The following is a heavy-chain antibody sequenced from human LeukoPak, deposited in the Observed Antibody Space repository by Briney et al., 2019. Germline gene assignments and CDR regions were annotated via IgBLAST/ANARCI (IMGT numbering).Heavy chain of an antibody. J-gene: IGHJ4*02. CDR3: ARELGMFDH. CDR2: IYYSGST. CDR1: GGSISSYY. Sequence: SETLSLTCTVSGGSISSYYWSWIRQPPGKGLEWIGNIYYSGSTNYNPSLKSRVTISVDTSKNEFSLKLSSVTAADTAVYYCARELGMFDHWGQGTLVTVSS. V-gene: IGHV4-59*08. D-gene: IGHD3-10*01.